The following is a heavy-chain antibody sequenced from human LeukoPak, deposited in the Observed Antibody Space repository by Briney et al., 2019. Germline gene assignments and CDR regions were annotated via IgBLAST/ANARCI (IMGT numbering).Heavy chain of an antibody. Sequence: PGGSLRLSCAASGFTFSSYAMSWVRQAPGKGLEWVAIIKQDGSEEYYVDSVKGRFIISRDNAKNSLSLQMNSLRVEDSAVYFCAGSSGFIPYHWGQGTLVTVSS. J-gene: IGHJ1*01. CDR2: IKQDGSEE. CDR1: GFTFSSYA. D-gene: IGHD3-10*01. CDR3: AGSSGFIPYH. V-gene: IGHV3-7*01.